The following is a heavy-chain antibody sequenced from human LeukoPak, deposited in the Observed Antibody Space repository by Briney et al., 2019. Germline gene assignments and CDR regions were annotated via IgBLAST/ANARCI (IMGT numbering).Heavy chain of an antibody. J-gene: IGHJ6*02. Sequence: PGGCLRLSCAGSGITDNSDYMSWVRQAPGKGLEWVSAIYSGGGTYYADSVKGRFTISRDNTRTTVNLQVNSLSADDTAVYYCARATTFGYYHGLDVWGQGTTVTVSS. CDR1: GITDNSDY. CDR2: IYSGGGT. V-gene: IGHV3-66*01. CDR3: ARATTFGYYHGLDV. D-gene: IGHD3-10*02.